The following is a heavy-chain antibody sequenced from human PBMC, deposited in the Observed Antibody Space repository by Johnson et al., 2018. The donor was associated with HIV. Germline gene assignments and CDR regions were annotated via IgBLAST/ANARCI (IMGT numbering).Heavy chain of an antibody. CDR2: INWNGDVT. V-gene: IGHV3-20*04. J-gene: IGHJ3*02. CDR1: GFTFDDYG. Sequence: VQLVESGGGVVRPGGSLRLSCAASGFTFDDYGMSWVRQAPGKGLEWVSGINWNGDVTGYADSVKGRFTISSDNAKHSLYLQMSSLRAEDTALYFCARDWDYYDTSGYYYAYMGDAFDIWGQGTMVTVSS. CDR3: ARDWDYYDTSGYYYAYMGDAFDI. D-gene: IGHD3-22*01.